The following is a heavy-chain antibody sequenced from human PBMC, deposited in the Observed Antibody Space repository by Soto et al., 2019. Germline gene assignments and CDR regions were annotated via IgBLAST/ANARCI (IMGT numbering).Heavy chain of an antibody. V-gene: IGHV1-69*02. J-gene: IGHJ4*02. CDR1: GDTFNFYT. D-gene: IGHD3-10*01. CDR3: TTSIGSGSRALDY. Sequence: QVQLVQSGAEVKKPGSSVKVSCKASGDTFNFYTINWVRQAPGLGLEWMGRFNPILSFSNSALKFQVRVTLTADQSTRTAYMVLSRLRSEATAIYYCTTSIGSGSRALDYWGQGALVTVAS. CDR2: FNPILSFS.